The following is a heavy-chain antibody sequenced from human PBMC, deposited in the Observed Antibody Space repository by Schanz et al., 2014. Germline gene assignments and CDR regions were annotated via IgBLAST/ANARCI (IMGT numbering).Heavy chain of an antibody. Sequence: QVQLVESGGGVVQPGRSLRLSCAASGFTFSNYGMHWVRQAPGKGLEWVAVIWYDGSNKDYADSVKGRFTISRDNSKNTMYLQMNSLRAEDTAVYYCVKDLQRELLRDDHYYGMDVWGQGTTVTVSS. J-gene: IGHJ6*02. D-gene: IGHD1-26*01. CDR2: IWYDGSNK. CDR1: GFTFSNYG. CDR3: VKDLQRELLRDDHYYGMDV. V-gene: IGHV3-33*06.